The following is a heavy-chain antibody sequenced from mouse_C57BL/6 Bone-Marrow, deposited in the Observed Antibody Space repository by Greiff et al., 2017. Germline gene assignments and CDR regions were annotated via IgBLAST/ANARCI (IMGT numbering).Heavy chain of an antibody. CDR2: ISSGGSYT. J-gene: IGHJ2*01. Sequence: EVKLMESGGDLVKPGGSLKLSCAASGFTFSSYGMSWVRQTPDKRLEWVATISSGGSYTYYPDSVKGRFPISRDNSQSILYLQMNALRAEDSATYYCARYMGYYGSSLYYFDYWGQGTTLTVSS. D-gene: IGHD1-1*01. V-gene: IGHV5-6*01. CDR3: ARYMGYYGSSLYYFDY. CDR1: GFTFSSYG.